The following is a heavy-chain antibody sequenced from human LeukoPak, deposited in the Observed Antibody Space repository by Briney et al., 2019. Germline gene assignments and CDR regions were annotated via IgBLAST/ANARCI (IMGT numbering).Heavy chain of an antibody. CDR1: GDSISSGLYA. Sequence: SETLSLTCTVSGDSISSGLYAWGWLRQPPGEGLEWIGNIYHNGDTYYNPSLRSRVTISVDTSENPFSLNLRSVTAADTAVYYCARLWSHSKTEDYWGQGTVVTVSS. J-gene: IGHJ4*02. V-gene: IGHV4-39*01. CDR3: ARLWSHSKTEDY. CDR2: IYHNGDT. D-gene: IGHD3-16*01.